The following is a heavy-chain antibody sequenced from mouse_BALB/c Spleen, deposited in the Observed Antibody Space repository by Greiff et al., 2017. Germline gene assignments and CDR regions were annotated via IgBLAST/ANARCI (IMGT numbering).Heavy chain of an antibody. CDR3: TRSYGNPYAMDY. CDR1: GYTFTSYW. D-gene: IGHD2-10*02. V-gene: IGHV1-69*02. Sequence: QVQLQQPGAELVRPGASVKLSCKASGYTFTSYWINWVKQRPGQGLEWIGNIYPSDSYTNYNQKFKDKATLTVDKSSSTAYMQLSSPTSEDSAVYYCTRSYGNPYAMDYWGQGTSVTVSS. CDR2: IYPSDSYT. J-gene: IGHJ4*01.